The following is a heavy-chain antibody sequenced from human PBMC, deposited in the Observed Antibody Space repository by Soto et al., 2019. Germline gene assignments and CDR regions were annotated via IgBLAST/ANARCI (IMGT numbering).Heavy chain of an antibody. J-gene: IGHJ5*02. CDR1: GDSISSGTYY. CDR3: SRLSRSGVAAPYNWFDP. CDR2: IYYSGST. Sequence: QVQLQESGPGLVKPSQTLSLTCTVSGDSISSGTYYWSWIRQHPGKGLEWIGDIYYSGSTYYNPSLKSRVTISVDTSKNQFSLKLSSVTAADTALYYCSRLSRSGVAAPYNWFDPWGQGTLVTVSS. D-gene: IGHD2-15*01. V-gene: IGHV4-31*03.